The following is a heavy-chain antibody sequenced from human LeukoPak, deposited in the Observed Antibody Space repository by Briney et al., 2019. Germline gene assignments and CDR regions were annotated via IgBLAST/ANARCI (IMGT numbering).Heavy chain of an antibody. CDR1: GYTFTYYG. V-gene: IGHV1-18*01. J-gene: IGHJ6*03. CDR3: ARSGSVGSFGYMHL. Sequence: ASVKVSCKASGYTFTYYGISWVRQSPGQGLEWMGWISADNGNTNYAQKFQGRVTMTTDTATSTAYMELRSLRSDDTAVYYCARSGSVGSFGYMHLWGKETTVTVSS. D-gene: IGHD3-10*01. CDR2: ISADNGNT.